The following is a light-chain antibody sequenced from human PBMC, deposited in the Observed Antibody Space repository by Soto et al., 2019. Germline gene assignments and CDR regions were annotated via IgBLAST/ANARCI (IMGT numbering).Light chain of an antibody. CDR2: DVS. Sequence: QSVLTQPASVSGSPGQSITISCTGTSSDVGGYNYVSWYQQHPGKAPKLLIYDVSNRPSGVSFRFSGSKSGNPASLTIFGLQAEDEADYYCSSYTSSSTLYVFGTGTKVTVL. CDR3: SSYTSSSTLYV. V-gene: IGLV2-14*01. J-gene: IGLJ1*01. CDR1: SSDVGGYNY.